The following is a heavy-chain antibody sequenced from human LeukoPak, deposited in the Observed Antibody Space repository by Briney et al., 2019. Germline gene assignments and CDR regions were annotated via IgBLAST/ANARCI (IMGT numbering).Heavy chain of an antibody. D-gene: IGHD3-3*01. CDR2: INHSGST. J-gene: IGHJ4*02. Sequence: SSETLSLTCPVYGGSFSGYYWSWIRQPPGKGLEWIGEINHSGSTNYNPSLKSRVTISVDTSKNQFSLKLSSVTAADTAVYYCARGPPHYDFWSGYSGYFDYWGQGTLVTVSS. CDR1: GGSFSGYY. CDR3: ARGPPHYDFWSGYSGYFDY. V-gene: IGHV4-34*01.